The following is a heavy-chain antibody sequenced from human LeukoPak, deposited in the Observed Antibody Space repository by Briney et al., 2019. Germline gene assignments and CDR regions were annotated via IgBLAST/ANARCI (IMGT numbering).Heavy chain of an antibody. J-gene: IGHJ3*02. D-gene: IGHD6-13*01. Sequence: GGSLRLSCAASGFTFSSYWMSWVRQAPGKGLEWVANIKQDGSEKYYVDSVKGRFTISRDNAKNSLYLQMNSLRAEDTAVYYCARISSSWYYDAFDIWGQGTMVTVSS. CDR3: ARISSSWYYDAFDI. V-gene: IGHV3-7*01. CDR2: IKQDGSEK. CDR1: GFTFSSYW.